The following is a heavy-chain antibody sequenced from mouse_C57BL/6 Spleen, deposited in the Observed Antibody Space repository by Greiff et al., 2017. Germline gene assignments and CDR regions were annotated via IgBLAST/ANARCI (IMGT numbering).Heavy chain of an antibody. D-gene: IGHD2-3*01. CDR2: IHPNSGST. J-gene: IGHJ4*01. V-gene: IGHV1-64*01. Sequence: QVQLQQPGAELVKPGASVKLSCKASGYTFTSYWMHWVKQRPGQGLEWIGMIHPNSGSTNYNEKFKSKATLTVDKSSSTAYMQLSSLTSEDSAVYYCARGYDGYSYAMGYWGQGTSVTVSS. CDR1: GYTFTSYW. CDR3: ARGYDGYSYAMGY.